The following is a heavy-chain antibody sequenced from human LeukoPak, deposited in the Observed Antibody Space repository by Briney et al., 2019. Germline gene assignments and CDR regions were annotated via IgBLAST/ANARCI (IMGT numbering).Heavy chain of an antibody. CDR3: SREQFDFDY. CDR2: ISGSGGST. J-gene: IGHJ4*02. D-gene: IGHD1-26*01. CDR1: GLTFSNHA. Sequence: PGGSLRLSCAASGLTFSNHAMGWVRQAPGKGLEWISEISGSGGSTYYADSVKGRFTISRDNSKNTLYLQMNSLRAEDTAVYYCSREQFDFDYWGQRTLVTVSS. V-gene: IGHV3-23*01.